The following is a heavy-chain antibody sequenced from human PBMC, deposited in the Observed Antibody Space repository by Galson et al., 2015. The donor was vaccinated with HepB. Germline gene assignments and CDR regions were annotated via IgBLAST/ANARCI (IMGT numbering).Heavy chain of an antibody. Sequence: QSGAEVKKPGESLRISCQGSGYNFTNYWVTWVRQMPGEGLEWMGKIDPVDSYTNYSPSFQGHVTISTDKSISTAYLQWSSLKASHTAMYYCARQAIGYSSRGDGFDLWGQGTLVTLSS. D-gene: IGHD6-19*01. CDR2: IDPVDSYT. V-gene: IGHV5-10-1*01. CDR3: ARQAIGYSSRGDGFDL. J-gene: IGHJ3*01. CDR1: GYNFTNYW.